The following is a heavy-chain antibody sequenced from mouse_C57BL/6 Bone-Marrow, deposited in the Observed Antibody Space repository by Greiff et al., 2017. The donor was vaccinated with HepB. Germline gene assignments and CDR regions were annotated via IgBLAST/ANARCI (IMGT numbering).Heavy chain of an antibody. CDR1: GYTFTSYW. CDR2: IVPSDSYT. CDR3: AFITTDFFDY. V-gene: IGHV1-69*01. Sequence: QVQLQQPGAELVMPAASVKLSCKASGYTFTSYWMFWVKQRPGQGLECIGEIVPSDSYTNYNQKFKGKSTLTVDKSSSTTYMQLSSLTSEDSAIYYCAFITTDFFDYWGPGTTHTVAA. J-gene: IGHJ2*01. D-gene: IGHD1-1*01.